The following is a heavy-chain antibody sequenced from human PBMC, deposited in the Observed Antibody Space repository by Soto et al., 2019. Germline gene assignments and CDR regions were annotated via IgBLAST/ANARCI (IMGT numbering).Heavy chain of an antibody. Sequence: GESLKISCKGSGYSFTSYWIGWLRQKPGKGLERMGIIYTGVSDTTYSPSHQGQVTNPADKSISTASLHWSSLKASHTARYYWARQGEWNEGYSYGMDVWGQGTTVTVSS. CDR2: IYTGVSDT. CDR3: ARQGEWNEGYSYGMDV. J-gene: IGHJ6*02. CDR1: GYSFTSYW. V-gene: IGHV5-51*01. D-gene: IGHD1-1*01.